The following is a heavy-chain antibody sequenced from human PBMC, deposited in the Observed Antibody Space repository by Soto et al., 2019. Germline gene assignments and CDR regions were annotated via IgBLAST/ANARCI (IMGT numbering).Heavy chain of an antibody. CDR3: AREGYCSGGGCSGGMDV. CDR2: IWFDGSDA. Sequence: GGSLRLSCAASGFAFSGYGMHWVRQAPGKGLEWVAFIWFDGSDALYSDSVKGRFTISRDNSKNTLFLQLNSLRGDDTAVYYCAREGYCSGGGCSGGMDVWGQGTTVTVSS. CDR1: GFAFSGYG. J-gene: IGHJ6*02. D-gene: IGHD2-15*01. V-gene: IGHV3-33*01.